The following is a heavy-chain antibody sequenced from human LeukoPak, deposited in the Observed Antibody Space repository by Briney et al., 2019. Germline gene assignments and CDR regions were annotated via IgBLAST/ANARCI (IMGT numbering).Heavy chain of an antibody. Sequence: ASVKVSCKASGGTFSSYAISWVRQAPGQGLEWMGGIIPIFGTANYAQKFQGRVTITVDKSTSTAYMELSSLRSEDTAVYYCASAEYYYDSSGYYYLWGQGTLVTVSS. V-gene: IGHV1-69*06. CDR2: IIPIFGTA. CDR3: ASAEYYYDSSGYYYL. D-gene: IGHD3-22*01. J-gene: IGHJ4*02. CDR1: GGTFSSYA.